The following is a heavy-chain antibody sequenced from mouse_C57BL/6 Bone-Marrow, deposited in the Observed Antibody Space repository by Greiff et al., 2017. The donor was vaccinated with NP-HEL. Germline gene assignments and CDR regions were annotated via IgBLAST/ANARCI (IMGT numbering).Heavy chain of an antibody. D-gene: IGHD1-1*01. V-gene: IGHV5-9-1*02. CDR1: GFTFSSYA. J-gene: IGHJ2*01. CDR2: ISSGGDYI. Sequence: EVMLVESGEGLVKPGGSLKLSCAASGFTFSSYAMSWVRQTPEKRLEWVAYISSGGDYIYYADTVKGRFTISRDNARNTLYLQMSSLKSEDTAMYYCTRGYYGSSYDYFDYWGQGTTLTVSS. CDR3: TRGYYGSSYDYFDY.